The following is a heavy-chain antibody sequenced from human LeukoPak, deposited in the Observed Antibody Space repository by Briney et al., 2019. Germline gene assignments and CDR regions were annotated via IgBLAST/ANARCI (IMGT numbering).Heavy chain of an antibody. J-gene: IGHJ4*02. Sequence: GGSLRLSCAGSGFTFGGYGMHWFRQTPGKGLEWVAVIVYDGSRAFYADSVKGRFTISRDNSKNTVSVQMDDLRAEDTAVYYCTRYNNDHFDYWGQGTLVTVSS. CDR1: GFTFGGYG. V-gene: IGHV3-33*01. CDR3: TRYNNDHFDY. CDR2: IVYDGSRA. D-gene: IGHD1-14*01.